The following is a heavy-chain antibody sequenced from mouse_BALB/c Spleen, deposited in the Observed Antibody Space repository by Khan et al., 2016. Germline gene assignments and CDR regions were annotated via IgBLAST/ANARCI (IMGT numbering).Heavy chain of an antibody. CDR3: ATSSSGYWYYFDY. V-gene: IGHV3-1*02. D-gene: IGHD3-1*01. CDR1: GYSITSHYS. CDR2: IYYSGST. J-gene: IGHJ2*01. Sequence: EVELVESGPDLVKPFQSLSLTCTVTGYSITSHYSWHWIRHFPGNKLEWMGYIYYSGSTNYNPSLKSRISITRDTSKNRFFLQLNSVTTEDTATXYCATSSSGYWYYFDYWGQGTTLTVSS.